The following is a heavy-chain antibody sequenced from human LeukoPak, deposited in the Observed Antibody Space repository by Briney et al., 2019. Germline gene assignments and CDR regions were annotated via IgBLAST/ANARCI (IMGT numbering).Heavy chain of an antibody. CDR1: GFSISDYY. CDR3: TKERRGTYYAFES. D-gene: IGHD3-16*01. Sequence: PGGSLILSCDASGFSISDYYMSWIRQSPVKGLEWISYITSGAGSTKYADSVKGRFTISRDKAKNSVALQLNSLRPEDTAVYYCTKERRGTYYAFESWGQGTLVTVSS. V-gene: IGHV3-11*01. J-gene: IGHJ4*02. CDR2: ITSGAGST.